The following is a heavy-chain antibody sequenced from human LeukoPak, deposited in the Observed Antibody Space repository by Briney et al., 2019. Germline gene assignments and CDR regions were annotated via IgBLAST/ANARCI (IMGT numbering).Heavy chain of an antibody. J-gene: IGHJ4*02. D-gene: IGHD6-19*01. CDR2: ISGSGGST. V-gene: IGHV3-23*01. CDR3: AKEVEGTYRAVAGTGGDY. Sequence: GGSLRLSCAASGFTFSSYAMSWVRQAPGKGLEGVSAISGSGGSTYHADSVKGRFTISRDNSKNTLYLQMNSLRAEDRAVYYCAKEVEGTYRAVAGTGGDYWGQGTLVTVSS. CDR1: GFTFSSYA.